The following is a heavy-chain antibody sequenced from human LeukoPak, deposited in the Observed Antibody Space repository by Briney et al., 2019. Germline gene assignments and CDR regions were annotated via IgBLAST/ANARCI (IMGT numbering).Heavy chain of an antibody. CDR2: IYSTGST. D-gene: IGHD1-14*01. CDR3: ARLKEPSVEGNFDP. V-gene: IGHV4-4*07. Sequence: SETLSLTCTVSGGSISSYYWSWIRQPAGKGLEWIGRIYSTGSTNYNPSLQSRGTMSVDTTKNQYSLRLRAVPAADTAVYYCARLKEPSVEGNFDPWGQGTLVTVSS. CDR1: GGSISSYY. J-gene: IGHJ5*02.